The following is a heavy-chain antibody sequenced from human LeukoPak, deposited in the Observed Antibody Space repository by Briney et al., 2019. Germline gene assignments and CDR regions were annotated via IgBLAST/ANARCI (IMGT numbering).Heavy chain of an antibody. D-gene: IGHD3-10*01. CDR1: GGSISSGGYY. V-gene: IGHV4-31*03. J-gene: IGHJ5*02. CDR3: ARSFSGSYYNVGLDRFDP. CDR2: IYYSGST. Sequence: SQTLSLTCTVSGGSISSGGYYWSWIRQHPGKGLEWIGYIYYSGSTYYNPSLKSRVTISVDTSKNQFSLKLSSVTAADTAVYYCARSFSGSYYNVGLDRFDPWGQGTLVTVSS.